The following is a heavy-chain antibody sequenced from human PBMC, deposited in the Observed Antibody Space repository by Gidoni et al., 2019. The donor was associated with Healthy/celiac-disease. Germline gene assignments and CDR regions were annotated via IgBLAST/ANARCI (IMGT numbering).Heavy chain of an antibody. CDR1: GFTVSSCA. D-gene: IGHD5-12*01. V-gene: IGHV3-23*01. J-gene: IGHJ4*02. CDR2: ISGSGGST. Sequence: EVQLLESGGGLVQPGGSLRLSCAASGFTVSSCALSWVRQAPGKGLEWVSAISGSGGSTYYADSVEGGFTISRDTSKNTMYLQMNSMRAEDTAVYYCAKEVLVPYGGYVSPGVDYWGQGTLVTVSS. CDR3: AKEVLVPYGGYVSPGVDY.